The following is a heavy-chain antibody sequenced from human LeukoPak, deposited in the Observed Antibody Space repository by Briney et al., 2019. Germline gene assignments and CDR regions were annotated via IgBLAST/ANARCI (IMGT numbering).Heavy chain of an antibody. CDR1: GGTFSSYA. CDR2: IIPIFGTA. Sequence: SVKVSCKASGGTFSSYAISWVRQAPGQGLEWMGRIIPIFGTANYAQKFQGRVTMTRNTSISTAYMELSSLRSEDTAVYYCARGQLPTDYWGQGTLVTVSS. CDR3: ARGQLPTDY. V-gene: IGHV1-69*05. J-gene: IGHJ4*02. D-gene: IGHD1-1*01.